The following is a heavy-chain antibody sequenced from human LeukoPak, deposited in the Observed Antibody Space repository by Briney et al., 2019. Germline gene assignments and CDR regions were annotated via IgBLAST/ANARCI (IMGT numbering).Heavy chain of an antibody. CDR2: ITSSGEAT. J-gene: IGHJ5*01. CDR3: AKDRPNYYHSNGHYYRRDGDS. Sequence: GGSLRLSCDASGFTFSIYAMSWVRQGTGKGLGWVSSITSSGEATYYADSVKGRFTISRDNSRYTLFLQMNSLTAEDTAVYYCAKDRPNYYHSNGHYYRRDGDSWGQGTLVTVSS. V-gene: IGHV3-23*01. CDR1: GFTFSIYA. D-gene: IGHD3-22*01.